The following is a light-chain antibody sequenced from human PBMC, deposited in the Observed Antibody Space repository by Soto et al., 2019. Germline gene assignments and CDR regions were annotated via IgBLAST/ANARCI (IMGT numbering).Light chain of an antibody. CDR2: DVY. J-gene: IGKJ5*01. CDR3: QQFNTYPIT. Sequence: AIQLTQSPSSLSASVGDRVTITCRASQDIRGALAWYQQKPGKPPKLLIFDVYSLQSGVPSRFSGSGSGTDFTLTISSLQAEDFATYYCQQFNTYPITFGQGTRLEIK. V-gene: IGKV1-13*02. CDR1: QDIRGA.